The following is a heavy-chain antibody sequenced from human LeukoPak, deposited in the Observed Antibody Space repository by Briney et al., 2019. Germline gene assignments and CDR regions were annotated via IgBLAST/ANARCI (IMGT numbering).Heavy chain of an antibody. CDR1: RFTFDDYA. D-gene: IGHD3-22*01. V-gene: IGHV3-9*01. Sequence: GGSLRLSCAASRFTFDDYAMHWVRQAPGKGLEWVSGISWNSGSIGYADSVRGRFTISRDNAKNSLYLQMNSLRAEDTASYYCAKDYDSSGYYIQHWGQGTLVTVSS. J-gene: IGHJ1*01. CDR3: AKDYDSSGYYIQH. CDR2: ISWNSGSI.